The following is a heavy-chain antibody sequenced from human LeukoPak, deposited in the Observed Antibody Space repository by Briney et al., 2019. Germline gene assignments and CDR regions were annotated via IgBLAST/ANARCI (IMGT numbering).Heavy chain of an antibody. Sequence: GGSLRLSCAASGFTFSNYPMHWVRQAPGRGPEWVAVIAYGGSNKYYADSVKGRFTISRDNAKNTLYLQMNSLRAEDTAVYYCAREIFYGDSGPFDIWGQGTMVTVSS. V-gene: IGHV3-30-3*01. J-gene: IGHJ3*02. CDR1: GFTFSNYP. CDR2: IAYGGSNK. CDR3: AREIFYGDSGPFDI. D-gene: IGHD4-17*01.